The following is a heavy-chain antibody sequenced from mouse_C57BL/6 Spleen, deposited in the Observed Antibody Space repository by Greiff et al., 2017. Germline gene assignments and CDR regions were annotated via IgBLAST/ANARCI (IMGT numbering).Heavy chain of an antibody. J-gene: IGHJ4*01. D-gene: IGHD1-1*01. V-gene: IGHV1-18*01. CDR1: GYTFTDYN. CDR2: INPNNGGT. Sequence: DVQLQESGPELVKPGASVKIPCKASGYTFTDYNMDWVKQSHGKSLEWIGDINPNNGGTIYNQKFKGKATLTVDKSSSTAYMELRSLTSEDTAVYYCARKGCTTVVATSPYAMDYWGQGTSVTVSS. CDR3: ARKGCTTVVATSPYAMDY.